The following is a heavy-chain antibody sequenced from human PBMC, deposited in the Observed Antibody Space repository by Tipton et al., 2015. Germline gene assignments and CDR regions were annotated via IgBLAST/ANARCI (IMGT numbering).Heavy chain of an antibody. CDR1: GGSFSGYY. CDR2: INHSGST. J-gene: IGHJ4*02. D-gene: IGHD4-17*01. CDR3: ARGDPTVKPHYFDH. V-gene: IGHV4-34*01. Sequence: TLSLTCAVYGGSFSGYYWTWIRQAPGKGLEWIGEINHSGSTNYSPSLKSRVTISVDTSKNQFSLKLSSVTAADTAFYYCARGDPTVKPHYFDHWGQGILVTVS.